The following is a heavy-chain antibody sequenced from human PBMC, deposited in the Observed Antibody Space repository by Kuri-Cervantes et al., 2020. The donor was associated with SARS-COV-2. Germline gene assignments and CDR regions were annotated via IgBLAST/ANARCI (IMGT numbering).Heavy chain of an antibody. CDR2: ISYGGST. CDR1: GGSISGYY. V-gene: IGHV4-59*01. J-gene: IGHJ4*02. Sequence: SETLSLTCTVSGGSISGYYWSWIRQSPEKGLEWIGYISYGGSTHYNPSLKSRVAISVDTSKNQFSLRLSSVTAADTAVYYCARGPYRGGHFDYWGQGTLVTVSS. CDR3: ARGPYRGGHFDY. D-gene: IGHD3-10*01.